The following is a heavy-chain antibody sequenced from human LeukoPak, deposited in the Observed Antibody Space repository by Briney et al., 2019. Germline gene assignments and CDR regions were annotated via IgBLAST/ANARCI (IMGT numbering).Heavy chain of an antibody. CDR2: IYYSGST. V-gene: IGHV4-59*01. Sequence: PSETLSLTCTVSGGSISSYCWSWIRQPPGKGLEWIGYIYYSGSTNYNPSLKSRVTISVDTSKNQFSLKLSSVTAADTAVYYCARGRHYYGHFDYWGQGTLVTVSS. CDR3: ARGRHYYGHFDY. D-gene: IGHD3-10*01. CDR1: GGSISSYC. J-gene: IGHJ4*02.